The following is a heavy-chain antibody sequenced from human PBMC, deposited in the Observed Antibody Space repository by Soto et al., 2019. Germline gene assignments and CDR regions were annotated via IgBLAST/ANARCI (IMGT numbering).Heavy chain of an antibody. V-gene: IGHV1-69*01. CDR2: IVPISRSA. D-gene: IGHD1-26*01. CDR3: ARGGYSGSHFDY. CDR1: GGIFNNYV. Sequence: QVPLVQSGAEVKKPGSSVKVSCKTSGGIFNNYVINWVRQAPGQGLEWMGGIVPISRSANYAQKFQGRVTITADDSTRTAYMELTSLRSDDTAVYYCARGGYSGSHFDYWGQGTLVTVSS. J-gene: IGHJ4*02.